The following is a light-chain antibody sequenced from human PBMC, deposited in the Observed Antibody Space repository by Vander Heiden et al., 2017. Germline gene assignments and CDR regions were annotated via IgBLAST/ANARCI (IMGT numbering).Light chain of an antibody. CDR2: GAS. V-gene: IGKV3-20*01. Sequence: EMVLTQSPGNLSLSPGERATRSCRASQSVSSSYLGWYQQKPGQAPRLLIYGASNRDTGIPDRFSGSGSGTDFTLTISRLEPEDFAVYYCQQYGSSPQFTCRPETKVDIK. CDR1: QSVSSSY. J-gene: IGKJ3*01. CDR3: QQYGSSPQFT.